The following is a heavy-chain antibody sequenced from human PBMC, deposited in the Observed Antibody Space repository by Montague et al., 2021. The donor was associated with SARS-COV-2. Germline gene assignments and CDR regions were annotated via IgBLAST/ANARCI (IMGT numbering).Heavy chain of an antibody. D-gene: IGHD3-10*01. V-gene: IGHV4-39*02. J-gene: IGHJ4*02. Sequence: TLSLTCSVSSGSIISSGYYWGWIRQPPGKELEWIGNIYYNGTTYYNPSLQSRGTISVDTSKNHLSLRLSSVTAADTAVYFCARGMIRGVTTPFDYWGQGSQVTVSS. CDR1: SGSIISSGYY. CDR3: ARGMIRGVTTPFDY. CDR2: IYYNGTT.